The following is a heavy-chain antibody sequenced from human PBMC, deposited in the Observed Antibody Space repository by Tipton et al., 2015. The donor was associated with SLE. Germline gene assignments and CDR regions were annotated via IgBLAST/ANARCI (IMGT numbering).Heavy chain of an antibody. Sequence: TLSLTCTVSGGSVSSGSYYWSWIRQPPGKGLEWIGSIYYSGSTYYNPSLKSRVTISVDTSKNQFSLKLSSVTAADTAVYYCARGHYYYGSGSYLNWFDPWGQGPLVTVSS. V-gene: IGHV4-39*07. CDR3: ARGHYYYGSGSYLNWFDP. CDR1: GGSVSSGSYY. D-gene: IGHD3-10*01. CDR2: IYYSGST. J-gene: IGHJ5*02.